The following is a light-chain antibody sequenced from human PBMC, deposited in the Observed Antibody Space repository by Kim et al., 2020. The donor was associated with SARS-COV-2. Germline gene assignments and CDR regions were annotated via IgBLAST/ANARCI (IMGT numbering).Light chain of an antibody. CDR1: NIGSKN. CDR3: QVWDSSVV. J-gene: IGLJ2*01. Sequence: SYELTQPLSVSVALGQTARITCGGNNIGSKNVHWYQQKPGQAPVLVIYRDSNRPSGIPERFSGSNSGNTATLTISRAQAGDVADYYCQVWDSSVVFGGGTQLTVL. V-gene: IGLV3-9*01. CDR2: RDS.